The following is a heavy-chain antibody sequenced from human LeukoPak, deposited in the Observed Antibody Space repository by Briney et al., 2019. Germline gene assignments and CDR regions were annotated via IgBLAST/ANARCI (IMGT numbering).Heavy chain of an antibody. J-gene: IGHJ4*02. CDR3: AVGYRGANTFDY. CDR2: ISGSGGST. Sequence: GGSLRLSCAASGFTFSSYAMSWVRQAPGEGLEWVSAISGSGGSTYYADSVKGRFTISRDNSKNTLYLQMNSLRAEDTAVYYCAVGYRGANTFDYWGQGTLVTVSS. D-gene: IGHD5-12*01. CDR1: GFTFSSYA. V-gene: IGHV3-23*01.